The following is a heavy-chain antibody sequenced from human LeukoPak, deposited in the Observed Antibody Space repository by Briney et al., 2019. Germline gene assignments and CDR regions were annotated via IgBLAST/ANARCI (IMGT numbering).Heavy chain of an antibody. CDR1: GFTFSDYN. J-gene: IGHJ4*02. V-gene: IGHV3-11*04. Sequence: PGGSLRLSCAASGFTFSDYNMRWIRQAPGKGLEWVSSISRSGSTKYYADSVKGRFTISRDNAKNSLYLQMNSLRAEDTAVYYCARSLEAGYSSSWYWGYWGQGTLVTVSS. D-gene: IGHD6-13*01. CDR2: ISRSGSTK. CDR3: ARSLEAGYSSSWYWGY.